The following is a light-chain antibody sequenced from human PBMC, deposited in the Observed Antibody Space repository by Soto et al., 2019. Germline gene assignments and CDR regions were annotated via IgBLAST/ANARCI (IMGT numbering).Light chain of an antibody. CDR2: EVS. CDR1: SSDVGGYNY. J-gene: IGLJ1*01. Sequence: QSAMAQPPSASRSPGQSVTISCTGTSSDVGGYNYVSWYQQHPGKAPKLMIYEVSKRPSGVPDRFSGSKSGNTASLTVSGLHAPDGADYPCRSYAASTTPYVFGTGTKVTVL. V-gene: IGLV2-8*01. CDR3: RSYAASTTPYV.